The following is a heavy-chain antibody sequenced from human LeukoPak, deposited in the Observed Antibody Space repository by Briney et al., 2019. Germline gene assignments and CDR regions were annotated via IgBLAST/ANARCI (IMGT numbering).Heavy chain of an antibody. Sequence: ASVKVSCKASGYTFTSYAIHWVRQAPGQSPEWMGWISAGNGNTKYSQNFQGRVTFISNTSATTAFMELSSLRSEDAAVYYCARDSGSGNNDYWGQGTLVTVSS. J-gene: IGHJ4*02. CDR1: GYTFTSYA. D-gene: IGHD1-26*01. CDR2: ISAGNGNT. V-gene: IGHV1-3*01. CDR3: ARDSGSGNNDY.